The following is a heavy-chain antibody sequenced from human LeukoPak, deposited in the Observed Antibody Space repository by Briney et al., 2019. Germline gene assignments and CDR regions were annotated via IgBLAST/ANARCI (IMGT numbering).Heavy chain of an antibody. V-gene: IGHV3-7*01. CDR2: IKEDGTTI. D-gene: IGHD1-26*01. Sequence: GGSLRLSCTASGFTFSNYWMGWVRQAPGKGLEWVANIKEDGTTIYYVDSVKGRFTISRDNAKNSLYLQMNSVRDEDTAVYYCARADRLVGSPYLIGPWGQGTLVTVSS. J-gene: IGHJ5*02. CDR3: ARADRLVGSPYLIGP. CDR1: GFTFSNYW.